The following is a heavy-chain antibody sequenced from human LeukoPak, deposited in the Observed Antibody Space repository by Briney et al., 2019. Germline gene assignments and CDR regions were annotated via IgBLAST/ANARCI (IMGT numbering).Heavy chain of an antibody. Sequence: GGSLRLSCAASGFTFSKYNMNWVRQAPGKGLEWVSSISSSSSYIYYADSVKGRFTISRDNARNSLYLQMNSLRAEDTGVYYCARSELGYYNYYMDVWGKGTTVTVSS. CDR3: ARSELGYYNYYMDV. D-gene: IGHD7-27*01. V-gene: IGHV3-21*01. CDR1: GFTFSKYN. J-gene: IGHJ6*03. CDR2: ISSSSSYI.